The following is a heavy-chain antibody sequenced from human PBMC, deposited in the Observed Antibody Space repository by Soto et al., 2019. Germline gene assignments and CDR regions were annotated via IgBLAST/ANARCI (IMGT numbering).Heavy chain of an antibody. Sequence: GGSLRLSCAASGFTFSSYAMGWVRQAPGEGLEWVSSISGIGHSTYYADSVKGRFTISRDNSKNTLHLQMNSLRAEDTAVYYCAKRIMSTIGHFDSWGQGTLVTVSS. CDR3: AKRIMSTIGHFDS. CDR1: GFTFSSYA. V-gene: IGHV3-23*01. J-gene: IGHJ4*02. CDR2: ISGIGHST. D-gene: IGHD1-1*01.